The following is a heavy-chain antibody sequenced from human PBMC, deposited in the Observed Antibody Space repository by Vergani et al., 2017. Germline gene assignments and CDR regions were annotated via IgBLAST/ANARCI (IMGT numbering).Heavy chain of an antibody. J-gene: IGHJ4*02. CDR3: AKSPRTYIAAQSY. CDR2: MNPNSGNT. V-gene: IGHV1-8*01. D-gene: IGHD6-6*01. Sequence: QVQLVQSGAEVKKPGASVKVSCKASGYTFTSYDINWVRQATGQGLEWMGWMNPNSGNTGYAQKFQGRVTMTRNTSISTAYMELSSLRAEDTAVYYCAKSPRTYIAAQSYWGQGTLVTVSS. CDR1: GYTFTSYD.